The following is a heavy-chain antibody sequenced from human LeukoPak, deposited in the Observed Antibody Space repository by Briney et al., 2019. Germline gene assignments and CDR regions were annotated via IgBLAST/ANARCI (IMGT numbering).Heavy chain of an antibody. V-gene: IGHV4-4*09. CDR2: IYTSGST. CDR1: GGFISSYY. D-gene: IGHD6-6*01. Sequence: SETLSLTCTVSGGFISSYYWSWIRQPPGKGLEWIGYIYTSGSTNYNPSLKSRVTISVDTSKNQFSLKLSSVTAADTAVYYCARPYSSSPDDAFDIWGQGTMVTVSS. CDR3: ARPYSSSPDDAFDI. J-gene: IGHJ3*02.